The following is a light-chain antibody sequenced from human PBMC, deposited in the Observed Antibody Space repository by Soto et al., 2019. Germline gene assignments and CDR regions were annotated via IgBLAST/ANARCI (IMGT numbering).Light chain of an antibody. J-gene: IGLJ1*01. V-gene: IGLV1-47*01. CDR2: RSD. CDR1: DSNIGRNV. CDR3: AAWDDSLSGHYV. Sequence: QSVLTQAPSASGTPGQRVTISCSGSDSNIGRNVVYWYQQLPGTAPKLLVYRSDQRPSGVPDRFSGSKSDTSASLAISGLRPEDESDYYCAAWDDSLSGHYVFGTGTKVPVL.